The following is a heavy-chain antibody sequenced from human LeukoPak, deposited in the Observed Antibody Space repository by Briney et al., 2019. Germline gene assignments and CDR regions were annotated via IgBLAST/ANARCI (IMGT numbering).Heavy chain of an antibody. CDR1: GGSISSYY. Sequence: SETLSLTCTVSGGSISSYYWSWIRQPAGKGLEGIGRIYTSGSTNYNPYLKSRVTMSIDTSKTQFSLKRSSVTAAATVVYYCASVNYGSGSYQHYYDYMDVWGQGTTVTVSS. V-gene: IGHV4-4*07. CDR3: ASVNYGSGSYQHYYDYMDV. D-gene: IGHD3-10*01. CDR2: IYTSGST. J-gene: IGHJ6*03.